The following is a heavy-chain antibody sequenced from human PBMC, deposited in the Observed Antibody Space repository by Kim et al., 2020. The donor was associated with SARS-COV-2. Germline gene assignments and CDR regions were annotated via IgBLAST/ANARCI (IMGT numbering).Heavy chain of an antibody. Sequence: SADALRGRLTTSRDTLKNTLYLEMKSLRAEDTAVYYCARSVWDTYYYMDVWGKGTTVTVSS. CDR3: ARSVWDTYYYMDV. V-gene: IGHV3-30*07. D-gene: IGHD1-26*01. J-gene: IGHJ6*03.